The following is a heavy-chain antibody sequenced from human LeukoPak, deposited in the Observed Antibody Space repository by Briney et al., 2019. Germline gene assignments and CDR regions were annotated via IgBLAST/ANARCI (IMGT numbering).Heavy chain of an antibody. V-gene: IGHV3-23*01. CDR1: GFTFNNYG. CDR3: ARRPYYYDSLDYWGLDY. D-gene: IGHD3-22*01. CDR2: ISGSGFNT. Sequence: GGTLRLSCAVSGFTFNNYGMSWVRQAPGKGLEWVSAISGSGFNTYYADSVKGRFTISRDNSKNTLYLQMNSLRAEDTAVYYCARRPYYYDSLDYWGLDYWGQGTLVTVSS. J-gene: IGHJ4*02.